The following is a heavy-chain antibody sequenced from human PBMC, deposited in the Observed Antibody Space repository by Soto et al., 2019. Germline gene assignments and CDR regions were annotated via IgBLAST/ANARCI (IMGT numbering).Heavy chain of an antibody. CDR1: GGSISRSSYY. D-gene: IGHD3-10*01. V-gene: IGHV4-39*01. J-gene: IGHJ4*02. CDR3: ATLWFGEADY. Sequence: QLQLQESGPGLVKPSETLSLTCTVSGGSISRSSYYWGWIRQPPGKGLEWIGSIYYSGSTQYNPSLKSRVXMXXDTSKNQFSLKLSSVTAADTAVYYCATLWFGEADYWGQGTLVTVSS. CDR2: IYYSGST.